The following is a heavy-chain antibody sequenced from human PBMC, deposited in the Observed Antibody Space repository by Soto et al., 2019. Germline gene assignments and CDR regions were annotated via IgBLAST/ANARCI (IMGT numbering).Heavy chain of an antibody. V-gene: IGHV3-23*01. CDR3: AKSLYFGDSVKNFDS. D-gene: IGHD4-17*01. CDR2: IGGSGGNT. CDR1: GFTFSSYG. J-gene: IGHJ4*02. Sequence: EVPLLESGGGLVQPGGSLRLSCAASGFTFSSYGMSWVRQAPGKGLEWVSAIGGSGGNTYYADSVEGRFTISRDNSKNTLYLQMNSLRAEDTAVYYCAKSLYFGDSVKNFDSWGQGTLVTVSS.